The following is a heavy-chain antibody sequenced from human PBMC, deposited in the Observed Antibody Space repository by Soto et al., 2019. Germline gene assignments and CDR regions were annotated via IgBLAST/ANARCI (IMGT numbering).Heavy chain of an antibody. V-gene: IGHV1-69*06. D-gene: IGHD6-6*01. Sequence: GASVKVSCKASGGSFSSYAISWVRQAPGQGLEWMGGIIPIFGTANYAQKFQGRVTITADKSTSTAYMELSSLRSEDTAVYYCASHSSSNWFDPWGQGTLVTVSS. CDR1: GGSFSSYA. J-gene: IGHJ5*02. CDR2: IIPIFGTA. CDR3: ASHSSSNWFDP.